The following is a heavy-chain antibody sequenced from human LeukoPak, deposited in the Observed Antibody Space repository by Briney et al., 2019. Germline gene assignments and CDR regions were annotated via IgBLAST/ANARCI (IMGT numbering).Heavy chain of an antibody. CDR2: IYYSGST. CDR3: ARERWFGEFNAFDI. J-gene: IGHJ3*02. D-gene: IGHD3-10*01. V-gene: IGHV4-59*01. CDR1: GGSISSYY. Sequence: SGTLSLTCTVSGGSISSYYWSWIRQPPGKGLEWIGHIYYSGSTNYNPSLKSRVTISVDTSKNQFSRKLSSVTAADTAVYYCARERWFGEFNAFDIWGQGTMVTVSS.